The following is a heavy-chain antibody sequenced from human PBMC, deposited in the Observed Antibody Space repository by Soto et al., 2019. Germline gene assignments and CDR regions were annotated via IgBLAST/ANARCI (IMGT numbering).Heavy chain of an antibody. D-gene: IGHD1-26*01. CDR2: ISYDGSNK. Sequence: LGGSLRLSCAASGFTFSSYAMHWVRQAPGKGLEWVAVISYDGSNKYYADSVKSRFTISRDNSKNTLYLQMNSLRAEDTAVYYCARRPKPRAELPNYYYYGMDVWGQGTPVTVSS. CDR1: GFTFSSYA. CDR3: ARRPKPRAELPNYYYYGMDV. V-gene: IGHV3-30-3*01. J-gene: IGHJ6*02.